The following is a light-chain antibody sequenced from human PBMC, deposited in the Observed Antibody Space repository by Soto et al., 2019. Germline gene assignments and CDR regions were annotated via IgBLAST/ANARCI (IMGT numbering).Light chain of an antibody. J-gene: IGLJ2*01. CDR3: ASWDDTLSGVV. CDR1: YSNIGSNS. V-gene: IGLV1-44*01. CDR2: SDN. Sequence: QSVLTQPPSASGTPGQKVSISCSGGYSNIGSNSVNWYKQVPGTAPRLLIYSDNQRPSGVPDRFSASKSGTSASLAITGLLSEDEADFYCASWDDTLSGVVFGGGTKLTVL.